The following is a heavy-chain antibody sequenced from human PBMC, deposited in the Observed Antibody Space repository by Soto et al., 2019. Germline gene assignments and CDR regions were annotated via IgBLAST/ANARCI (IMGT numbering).Heavy chain of an antibody. J-gene: IGHJ5*02. D-gene: IGHD2-15*01. Sequence: SETLSLTCTVSGGSVRSGNYYWSWIRQPPGKGLEWIGYIYYSGSTNYNPSPKSRVTISVDTSKNQFSLKLSSVTAADTAVYYCARNTYRSGNRCYSEGAVGTWGQGTLVTV. CDR2: IYYSGST. CDR1: GGSVRSGNYY. V-gene: IGHV4-61*01. CDR3: ARNTYRSGNRCYSEGAVGT.